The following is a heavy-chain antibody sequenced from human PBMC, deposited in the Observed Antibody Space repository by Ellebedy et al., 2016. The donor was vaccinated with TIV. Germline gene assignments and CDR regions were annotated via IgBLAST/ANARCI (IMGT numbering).Heavy chain of an antibody. CDR1: GGSISSGDYY. CDR3: ARVKTLPYFDWIGPFDS. V-gene: IGHV4-30-4*01. Sequence: SETLSLTCTVSGGSISSGDYYWSWIRQPPGTGLEWIGYIYSSGNTYYNPSLKSRVTIALDTSKNQFSLKLSSVTAADTAVYYCARVKTLPYFDWIGPFDSWGQGALVIVSS. D-gene: IGHD3-9*01. J-gene: IGHJ4*02. CDR2: IYSSGNT.